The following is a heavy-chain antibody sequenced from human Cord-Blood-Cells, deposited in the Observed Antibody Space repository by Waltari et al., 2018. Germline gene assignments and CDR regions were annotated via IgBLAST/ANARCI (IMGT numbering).Heavy chain of an antibody. Sequence: QVQLVESGGGVVQPGRSLRLSCAASGFTFSSYGMHWVRQAPGKGLEWVAVISYDVSNKYYADSGKGRFTISRDNSKNTLYLQMNSLRAEDTAVYYCAKEVVSGYYFDYWGQGTLVTVSS. CDR1: GFTFSSYG. CDR2: ISYDVSNK. CDR3: AKEVVSGYYFDY. J-gene: IGHJ4*02. V-gene: IGHV3-30*18. D-gene: IGHD3-22*01.